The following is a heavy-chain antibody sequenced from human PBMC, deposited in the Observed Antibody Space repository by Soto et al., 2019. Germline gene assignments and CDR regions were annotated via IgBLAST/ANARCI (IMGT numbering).Heavy chain of an antibody. J-gene: IGHJ4*02. CDR1: GFTFSDYG. D-gene: IGHD3-10*01. V-gene: IGHV3-48*02. Sequence: EARLVESGGGLVQPGGSLRLSCAASGFTFSDYGMNWVRQAPGKGLEWISHITSGSTSIYYAASVKGRFTVSRDNARNSLYLQMNSLTDEDTAVYYCATNSFGPKDYWGQGTLVTVS. CDR3: ATNSFGPKDY. CDR2: ITSGSTSI.